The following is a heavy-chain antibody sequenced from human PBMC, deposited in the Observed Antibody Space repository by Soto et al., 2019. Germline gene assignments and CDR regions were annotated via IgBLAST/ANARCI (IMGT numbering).Heavy chain of an antibody. CDR2: IDPSDSYS. V-gene: IGHV5-10-1*01. CDR1: GYSFTSYW. D-gene: IGHD2-2*01. CDR3: ARHIVVVVPAAPDAFDI. J-gene: IGHJ3*02. Sequence: GESLKISCKGSGYSFTSYWISWVRQMPGKGLEWMGRIDPSDSYSNYSPSFQGHVTISADKSISTAYLQWSSLKASDTAMYYCARHIVVVVPAAPDAFDIWGQGTMVTVSS.